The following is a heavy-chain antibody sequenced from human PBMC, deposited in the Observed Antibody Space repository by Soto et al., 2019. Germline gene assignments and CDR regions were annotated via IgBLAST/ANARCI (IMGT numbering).Heavy chain of an antibody. V-gene: IGHV4-59*08. CDR1: GASISSYH. Sequence: SDTLSLTCTVSGASISSYHWTWIRQPPGKGLEWIGYINYRGSTNYNPSLQSRVTISLDTSKSQFSLKLSSVTAADTAVYYCARAAYCSGGSCYSGYFQHWGQGTLVTVS. D-gene: IGHD2-15*01. CDR3: ARAAYCSGGSCYSGYFQH. J-gene: IGHJ1*01. CDR2: INYRGST.